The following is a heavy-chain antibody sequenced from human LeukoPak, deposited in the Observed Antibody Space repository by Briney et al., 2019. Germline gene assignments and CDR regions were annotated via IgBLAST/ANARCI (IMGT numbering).Heavy chain of an antibody. CDR3: ASYFITGTMYYFDY. D-gene: IGHD1-7*01. CDR1: GYTFTGYY. V-gene: IGHV1-2*02. CDR2: INPNSGGT. J-gene: IGHJ4*02. Sequence: ASVKVSCKASGYTFTGYYMHWVRQAPGQGLEWMGWINPNSGGTNYAQKFQGRVTMTRDTSISTAYMELSRLRSDDTAVYYCASYFITGTMYYFDYWGQGTLVTASS.